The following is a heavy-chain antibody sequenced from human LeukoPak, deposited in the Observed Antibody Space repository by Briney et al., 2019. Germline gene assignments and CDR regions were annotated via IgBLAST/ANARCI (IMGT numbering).Heavy chain of an antibody. Sequence: ASVKLSFTSSGYTFTGYYVYWVRHAHAQGLEWMGWINPNDGGTNNAQKFQGRVNMTRDTSISTAYIELSRLRSDDTAVYYCAIPSYSGSYFGYWGQGTLVTVSS. V-gene: IGHV1-2*02. CDR2: INPNDGGT. D-gene: IGHD1-26*01. J-gene: IGHJ4*02. CDR1: GYTFTGYY. CDR3: AIPSYSGSYFGY.